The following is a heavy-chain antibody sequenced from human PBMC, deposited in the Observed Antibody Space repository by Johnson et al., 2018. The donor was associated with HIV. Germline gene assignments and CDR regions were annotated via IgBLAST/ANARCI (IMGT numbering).Heavy chain of an antibody. J-gene: IGHJ3*02. CDR3: ARGGSDVETAMVASDAFDI. D-gene: IGHD5-18*01. V-gene: IGHV3-13*01. CDR2: IGTAGDT. Sequence: VQLVESGGGVVQPGGSLRLSCAASGFTFSSYDMHWVRQATGKGLEWVSAIGTAGDTYYPGSVKGRFTISRDNAKNSLYLQMNSLRAEDTAVYYCARGGSDVETAMVASDAFDIWGQGTMVTVSS. CDR1: GFTFSSYD.